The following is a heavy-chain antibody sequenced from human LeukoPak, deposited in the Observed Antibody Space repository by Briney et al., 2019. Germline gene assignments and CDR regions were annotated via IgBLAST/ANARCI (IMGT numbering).Heavy chain of an antibody. Sequence: GASVKVSCKASGYTFTSYGISWVRQAPGQGGEWMGWISAYNGNTNYAQKLQGRVTMTTDTSTSTAYMELRSLRSDDTAVYYCSRDQNFWSGYYYYGMDVWGQGTTVTVSS. CDR3: SRDQNFWSGYYYYGMDV. J-gene: IGHJ6*02. CDR1: GYTFTSYG. D-gene: IGHD3-3*01. V-gene: IGHV1-18*01. CDR2: ISAYNGNT.